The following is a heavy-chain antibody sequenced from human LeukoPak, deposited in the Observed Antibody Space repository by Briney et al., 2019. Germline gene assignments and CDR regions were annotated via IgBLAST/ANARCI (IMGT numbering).Heavy chain of an antibody. D-gene: IGHD1-7*01. CDR2: IYYSGST. V-gene: IGHV4-39*07. Sequence: SETLSLTCAVSGGSISSSSYYWGWIRQPPGKALEWIGSIYYSGSTYYNPSLKSRVTISVDTSKNQFSLKLSSVTAAATAVYYCARDLTELELRFFDYWGQGTLVTVSS. CDR3: ARDLTELELRFFDY. J-gene: IGHJ4*02. CDR1: GGSISSSSYY.